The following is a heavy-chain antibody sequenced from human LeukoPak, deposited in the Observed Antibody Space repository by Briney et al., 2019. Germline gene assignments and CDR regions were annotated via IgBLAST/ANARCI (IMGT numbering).Heavy chain of an antibody. CDR3: ARVRVTTIDY. J-gene: IGHJ4*02. Sequence: GASVKVSCKASGGTFNSYAISWVRQAPGQGLEWMGGIIPIFGTTNYTRKFRGRVTLTADKSTRTAYMELRSLRSDDTAVYYCARVRVTTIDYWGQGTLVTVSS. CDR2: IIPIFGTT. CDR1: GGTFNSYA. D-gene: IGHD4-11*01. V-gene: IGHV1-69*06.